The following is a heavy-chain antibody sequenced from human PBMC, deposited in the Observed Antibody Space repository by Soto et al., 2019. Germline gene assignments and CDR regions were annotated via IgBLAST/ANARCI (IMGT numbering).Heavy chain of an antibody. Sequence: GGSLRLSCAASGFTFNNSAMTWVRQAPGQGLEWVASISENGGSRGGTYYADSVKGRFTISRDNSKNTLYLQVDSLTGADTAVYYCASAKAVVIAPLGIWGQGALVTVSS. CDR3: ASAKAVVIAPLGI. CDR1: GFTFNNSA. J-gene: IGHJ3*02. V-gene: IGHV3-23*01. D-gene: IGHD2-21*01. CDR2: ISENGGSRGGT.